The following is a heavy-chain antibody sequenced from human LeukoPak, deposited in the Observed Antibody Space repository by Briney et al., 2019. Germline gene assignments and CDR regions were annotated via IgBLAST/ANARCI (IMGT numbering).Heavy chain of an antibody. CDR1: GYTFTDYG. J-gene: IGHJ4*02. D-gene: IGHD6-13*01. CDR2: INTNTGNP. CDR3: ARVYRSSWYPMDY. Sequence: ASVKVSCKASGYTFTDYGMSWMRQAPGQGLEWMGWINTNTGNPTCAQGFTGRFVFSLDTSVSTAYLQITSLKAEDTAVYYCARVYRSSWYPMDYWGQGTLVTVSS. V-gene: IGHV7-4-1*02.